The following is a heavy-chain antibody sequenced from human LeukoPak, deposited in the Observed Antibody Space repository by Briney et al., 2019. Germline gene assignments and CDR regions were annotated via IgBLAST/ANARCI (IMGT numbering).Heavy chain of an antibody. V-gene: IGHV2-5*01. Sequence: SGPTLVNPTQTLTLTCTFSGFSLSTSGVGVGWIRQPPGKALEWLALIYCNDDKRYSPSLRSRLTITRASSKNQVVLTMTNMDPVDTATYYCAHTTEQQLGPNWFDPWGQGTLVTVSS. CDR3: AHTTEQQLGPNWFDP. CDR1: GFSLSTSGVG. D-gene: IGHD6-13*01. J-gene: IGHJ5*02. CDR2: IYCNDDK.